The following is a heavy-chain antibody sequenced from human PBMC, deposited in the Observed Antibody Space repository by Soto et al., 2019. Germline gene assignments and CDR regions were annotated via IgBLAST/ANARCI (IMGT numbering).Heavy chain of an antibody. Sequence: SVKVSCKASVGTFSSYAISWLRQAPGKGLEWMGGIIPIFGTANYAQKFQGRVTITADESTSTAYMELSSLRSEDTAVYYCASGILEPDLNYYYYGMDVWGQGTTVTVSS. CDR2: IIPIFGTA. CDR3: ASGILEPDLNYYYYGMDV. CDR1: VGTFSSYA. D-gene: IGHD1-1*01. J-gene: IGHJ6*02. V-gene: IGHV1-69*13.